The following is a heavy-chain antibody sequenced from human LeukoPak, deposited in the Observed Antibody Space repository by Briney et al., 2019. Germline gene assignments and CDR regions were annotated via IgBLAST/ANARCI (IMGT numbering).Heavy chain of an antibody. D-gene: IGHD5-18*01. V-gene: IGHV4-59*01. CDR3: ARGGNSYGYLNYFDP. Sequence: PSETLSLTCTVSGGSLRNYYWMWLRQPPGKGLEWVGYIYSSGNTNYNPSPKSRVSVSEDTSKNQFSLKLSSVIAADTAVYYCARGGNSYGYLNYFDPWGQGILVTVSS. CDR1: GGSLRNYY. J-gene: IGHJ5*02. CDR2: IYSSGNT.